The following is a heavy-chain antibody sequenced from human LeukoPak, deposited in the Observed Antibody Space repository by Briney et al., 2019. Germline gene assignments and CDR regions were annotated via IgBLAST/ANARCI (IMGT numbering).Heavy chain of an antibody. V-gene: IGHV4-59*01. CDR3: ARGTNMVRGVTSAADFDY. D-gene: IGHD3-10*01. CDR1: GGSISSYY. CDR2: IYYSGST. J-gene: IGHJ4*02. Sequence: PSETLSFTCTVSGGSISSYYWGWIRQPPGKGLEWIGYIYYSGSTNYNPSLSSRVTISVDTSKNQFSLKLSSVTAADTAVYYCARGTNMVRGVTSAADFDYWGQGTLVTVSS.